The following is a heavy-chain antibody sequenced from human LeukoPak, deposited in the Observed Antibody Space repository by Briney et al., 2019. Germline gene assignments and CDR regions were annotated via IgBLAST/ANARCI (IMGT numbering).Heavy chain of an antibody. D-gene: IGHD3-16*01. CDR2: IYYSGST. V-gene: IGHV4-39*07. J-gene: IGHJ3*02. CDR1: GGSISSSSYY. CDR3: ARGHDYVWGSYRDAFDI. Sequence: PSETLSLTCTVSGGSISSSSYYWGWLRQPPWKGLEWIVSIYYSGSTYYHPSLKSRVNISVDTSKNQFSLKLSSVTAADTAAYYCARGHDYVWGSYRDAFDIWGQGTMVTVSS.